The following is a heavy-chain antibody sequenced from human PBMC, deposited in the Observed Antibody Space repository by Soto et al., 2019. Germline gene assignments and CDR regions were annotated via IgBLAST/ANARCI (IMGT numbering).Heavy chain of an antibody. CDR2: IYYSGST. CDR3: AGEEYQLLIFDY. J-gene: IGHJ4*02. Sequence: QVQLQESGPGLVKPSQTLSLTCTVSGGSISSGGYYWSWIRQHPGKGLEWIGYIYYSGSTYYNPSLKSRVTISVATAKNQFSLKLSSVTAADTAVYYCAGEEYQLLIFDYWGQGTLVTVSS. D-gene: IGHD2-2*01. V-gene: IGHV4-31*03. CDR1: GGSISSGGYY.